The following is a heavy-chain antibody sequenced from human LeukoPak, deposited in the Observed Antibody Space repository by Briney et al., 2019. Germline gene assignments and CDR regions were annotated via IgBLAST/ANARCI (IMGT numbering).Heavy chain of an antibody. Sequence: ASVKVSCKASGYTFTSYDINWVRQATGQGLEWMGWMNPNSGNTGYAQRFQGRVTITRNTSISTAYMELSSLRSEDTVVYYCARVAPSVGADYWGQGTLVTVSS. CDR2: MNPNSGNT. CDR3: ARVAPSVGADY. CDR1: GYTFTSYD. J-gene: IGHJ4*02. V-gene: IGHV1-8*03. D-gene: IGHD1-26*01.